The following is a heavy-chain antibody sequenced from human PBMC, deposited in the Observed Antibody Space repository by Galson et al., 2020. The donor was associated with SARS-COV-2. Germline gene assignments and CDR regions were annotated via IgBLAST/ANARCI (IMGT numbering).Heavy chain of an antibody. J-gene: IGHJ4*02. V-gene: IGHV3-33*01. Sequence: GESLRPSCAASGFTFSSYGMHWVRHAPGKGLEWVAVIWYDGSQKYYADSVQGRFTISRDNSTNTLYLQMNSLRAEDTAVYYCARDKGIAVEGTLYYVDYWGQGTLVTVSS. CDR1: GFTFSSYG. D-gene: IGHD6-19*01. CDR3: ARDKGIAVEGTLYYVDY. CDR2: IWYDGSQK.